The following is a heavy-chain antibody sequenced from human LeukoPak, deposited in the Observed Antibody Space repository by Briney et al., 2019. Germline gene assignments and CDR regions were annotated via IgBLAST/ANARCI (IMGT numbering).Heavy chain of an antibody. CDR2: IYYSGST. J-gene: IGHJ5*02. CDR3: ARDRTGLRFLEWLPSPGWFDP. V-gene: IGHV4-59*01. CDR1: GGSISSYY. Sequence: PSETLSLTCTVSGGSISSYYWSWIRQPPGKGLEGIGYIYYSGSTNYNPSLKSRVTISVDTSKNQFSLKLSSVTAADTAVYYCARDRTGLRFLEWLPSPGWFDPWGQGTLVTVSS. D-gene: IGHD3-3*01.